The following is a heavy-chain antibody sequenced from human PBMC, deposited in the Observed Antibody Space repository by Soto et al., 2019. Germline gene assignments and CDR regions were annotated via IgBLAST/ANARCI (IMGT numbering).Heavy chain of an antibody. J-gene: IGHJ5*02. CDR2: VYATGTT. CDR1: GGSISKFY. Sequence: NPSETLSLTCNVSGGSISKFYWAWIRKTAGNGLEWMGRVYATGTTDYNPSLRSRVAMSVDISKKTFSLRLRSVTGADSGVYYCVRGGSKSLRDWFDPWGQGILVTVSS. CDR3: VRGGSKSLRDWFDP. V-gene: IGHV4-4*07.